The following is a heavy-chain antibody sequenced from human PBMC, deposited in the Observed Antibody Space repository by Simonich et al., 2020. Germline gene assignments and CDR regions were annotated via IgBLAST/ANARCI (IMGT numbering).Heavy chain of an antibody. CDR1: GYTFTGYY. J-gene: IGHJ3*02. Sequence: QVQLVQSGAEVKKPGASVKVSCKASGYTFTGYYMHWVRQAPGQGLEWIGWINPSRGGTTGAKKFQGRVTMTRDTSISTAYMELSRLRSDDTAVYYCARDPVVPAAIRNAFDIWGQGTMVTVSS. V-gene: IGHV1-2*02. D-gene: IGHD2-2*01. CDR3: ARDPVVPAAIRNAFDI. CDR2: INPSRGGT.